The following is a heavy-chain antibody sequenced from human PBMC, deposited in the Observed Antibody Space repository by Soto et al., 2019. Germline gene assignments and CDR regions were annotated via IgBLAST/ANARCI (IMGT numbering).Heavy chain of an antibody. CDR1: GRSVSSGGYY. Sequence: LSRSCAVSGRSVSSGGYYWTWIRQHPGKGLEWIGYIYHIGIPSYNPSLKSRLSMSLDTSKNQFSLNLTSVTAADTAIYYCVRDRALDSSGHWFDSWGQGTLVTVSS. J-gene: IGHJ5*01. D-gene: IGHD6-19*01. V-gene: IGHV4-31*11. CDR2: IYHIGIP. CDR3: VRDRALDSSGHWFDS.